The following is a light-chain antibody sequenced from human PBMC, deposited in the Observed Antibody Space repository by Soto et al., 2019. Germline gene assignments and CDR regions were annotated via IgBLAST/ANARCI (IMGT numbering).Light chain of an antibody. J-gene: IGKJ4*01. Sequence: ETVMTQSPATLSASPGERATLSCRASQSVSSNLAWYQQRPGQAPRVLLYRASTRATRIPARFSGSGSGTEFTLTISSLQSEDFAVYSCQQYGSSPPLTFGGGTKVDI. CDR3: QQYGSSPPLT. V-gene: IGKV3-15*01. CDR1: QSVSSN. CDR2: RAS.